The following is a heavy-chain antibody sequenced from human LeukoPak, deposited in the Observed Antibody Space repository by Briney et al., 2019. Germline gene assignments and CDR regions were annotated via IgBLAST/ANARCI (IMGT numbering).Heavy chain of an antibody. V-gene: IGHV3-74*01. CDR3: VRGNDFWSGYCDY. CDR2: INSDGSST. Sequence: GGSRRLSCAASGFTSGSYWMHWVRQAPGKGLGWVSRINSDGSSTTYADSVKGRFTMSRDNAKNTLYLQMNSLRAEDTAVYYCVRGNDFWSGYCDYWGQGTLVTVSS. D-gene: IGHD3-3*01. CDR1: GFTSGSYW. J-gene: IGHJ4*02.